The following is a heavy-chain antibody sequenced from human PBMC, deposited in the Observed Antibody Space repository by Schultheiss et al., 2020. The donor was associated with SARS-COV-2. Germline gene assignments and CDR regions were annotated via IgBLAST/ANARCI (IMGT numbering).Heavy chain of an antibody. J-gene: IGHJ6*02. CDR3: ARDLWRGVTTGDYYYYGMDV. CDR2: IYYSGST. CDR1: GGSISSSSYY. Sequence: SETLSLTCTVSGGSISSSSYYWGWIRQPPGKGLEWIGSIYYSGSTYYNPSLKSRVTISVDTSKNQFSLKLSSVTAADTAVYYCARDLWRGVTTGDYYYYGMDVWGQGTTVTVSS. V-gene: IGHV4-39*02. D-gene: IGHD4-11*01.